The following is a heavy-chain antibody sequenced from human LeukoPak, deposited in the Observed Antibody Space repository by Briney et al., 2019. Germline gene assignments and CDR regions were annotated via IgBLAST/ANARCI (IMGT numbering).Heavy chain of an antibody. J-gene: IGHJ4*02. Sequence: SETLSLTCAVYGGSFSGYYWSWIRQPPGKGLEWIGKINHSGSTNYNPSLKSRVTISVDTSKNQFSLKLSSVTAADTAVYYCARGQRGYSGYDPITFDYWGQGTLVSVSS. D-gene: IGHD5-12*01. CDR1: GGSFSGYY. CDR2: INHSGST. V-gene: IGHV4-34*01. CDR3: ARGQRGYSGYDPITFDY.